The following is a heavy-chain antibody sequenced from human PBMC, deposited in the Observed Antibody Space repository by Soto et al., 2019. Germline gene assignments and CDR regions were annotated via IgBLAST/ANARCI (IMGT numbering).Heavy chain of an antibody. CDR3: ARARRELLWFGESHGAFDP. Sequence: PLASVKVSCKASGGTFSSYAISWVRQAPGQGLEWMGGIIPIFGTANYAQKFQGRVTITADESTSTAYMELSSLRSEDTAVYYCARARRELLWFGESHGAFDPWGQGTLVTVSS. CDR2: IIPIFGTA. J-gene: IGHJ5*02. V-gene: IGHV1-69*13. CDR1: GGTFSSYA. D-gene: IGHD3-10*01.